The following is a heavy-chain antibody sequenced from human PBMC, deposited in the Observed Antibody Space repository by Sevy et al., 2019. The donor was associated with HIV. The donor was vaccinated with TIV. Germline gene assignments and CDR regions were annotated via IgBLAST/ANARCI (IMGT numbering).Heavy chain of an antibody. J-gene: IGHJ4*02. CDR1: GYTFTDYY. CDR3: ARASHVSGSYTNDY. Sequence: ASVKVSCRASGYTFTDYYLHWVRHAPGQGLEWMGWINPNNGGTEYAQRFRGRVAMTRDTSISTVYMELSRLRSDDTAVYYCARASHVSGSYTNDYWGQGTLVTVSS. CDR2: INPNNGGT. D-gene: IGHD3-10*01. V-gene: IGHV1-2*02.